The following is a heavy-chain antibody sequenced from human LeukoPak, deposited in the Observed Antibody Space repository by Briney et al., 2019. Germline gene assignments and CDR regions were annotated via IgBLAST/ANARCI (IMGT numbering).Heavy chain of an antibody. Sequence: SETLSLTCAVSIGSISSGGYSWSWIRQSPGKGLEWIGYIYHTGSTSYNPSLKSRVTMSVDRSKNQFSLKLTSVTGADTAVYFCAREFWSGSYSDKWGQGTLVTVSS. CDR1: IGSISSGGYS. CDR2: IYHTGST. D-gene: IGHD3-3*01. J-gene: IGHJ4*02. CDR3: AREFWSGSYSDK. V-gene: IGHV4-30-2*06.